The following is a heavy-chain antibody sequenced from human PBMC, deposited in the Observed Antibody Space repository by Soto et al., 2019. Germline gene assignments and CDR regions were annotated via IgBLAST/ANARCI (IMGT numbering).Heavy chain of an antibody. Sequence: GGSLRLSCAASGFTFRNYLMGWVRQTPDKGLEWVANIKPDGSDKYYVDSVKGRFTISRDNAKNSLFLQMNSLRAEDTAVYYCARENYFDYWGQGTLVTVSS. CDR1: GFTFRNYL. CDR3: ARENYFDY. J-gene: IGHJ4*02. V-gene: IGHV3-7*01. CDR2: IKPDGSDK.